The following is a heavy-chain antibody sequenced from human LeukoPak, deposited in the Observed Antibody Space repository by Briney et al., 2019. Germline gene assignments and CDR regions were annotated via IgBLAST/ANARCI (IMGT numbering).Heavy chain of an antibody. V-gene: IGHV4-59*08. CDR2: IYYSGST. Sequence: KPSETLSLTCTVSGGSISSYYWSWIRQPPGKGLEWIGYIYYSGSTNYNPSLKSRVTISVDTSKNQFSLKLSSVTAADTAVYYCARHYFNCSGGSCYSLALDYWGQGTLVTVSS. J-gene: IGHJ4*02. CDR1: GGSISSYY. CDR3: ARHYFNCSGGSCYSLALDY. D-gene: IGHD2-15*01.